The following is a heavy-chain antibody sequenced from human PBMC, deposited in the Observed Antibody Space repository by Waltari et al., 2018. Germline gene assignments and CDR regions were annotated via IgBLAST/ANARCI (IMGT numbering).Heavy chain of an antibody. Sequence: QVHLQESGPGLVKPSETLSLICTVSGGSISDSYWGWIRQPSGEGMEWIGYIHFTGVPNYSPSLESRVVSSVDTSKNQFSLKVNSVTAADTAVYYCATLVTSCIEDNCYDALGSWGLGALVTVSS. CDR2: IHFTGVP. CDR1: GGSISDSY. CDR3: ATLVTSCIEDNCYDALGS. V-gene: IGHV4-59*13. J-gene: IGHJ4*02. D-gene: IGHD1-20*01.